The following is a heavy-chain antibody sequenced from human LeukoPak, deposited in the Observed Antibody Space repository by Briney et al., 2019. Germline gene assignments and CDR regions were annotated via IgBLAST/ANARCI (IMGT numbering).Heavy chain of an antibody. CDR1: GFTFSSYA. D-gene: IGHD6-19*01. CDR3: AKGTSAWYERYYFDY. J-gene: IGHJ4*02. V-gene: IGHV3-23*01. Sequence: GGSLRLSCAASGFTFSSYAMSWVRQAPGEGLEWVSAISGSGGSTYYADSVKGRFTISRDNSKNTLYLQMDSLRAEDTAVYFCAKGTSAWYERYYFDYWGQGTLVTVSS. CDR2: ISGSGGST.